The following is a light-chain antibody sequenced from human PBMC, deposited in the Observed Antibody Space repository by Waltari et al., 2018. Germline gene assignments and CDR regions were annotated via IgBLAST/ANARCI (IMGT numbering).Light chain of an antibody. J-gene: IGKJ1*01. Sequence: IALTQSPATLSFSQGETASPSCRASQSVSRTLAWYQQKPVQAPRLLIYGASTRATGIPERFSGGGSATDFSLTISRREPEDFAVYYCQHYVRLPATFGQGTKVEIK. V-gene: IGKV3-20*01. CDR1: QSVSRT. CDR2: GAS. CDR3: QHYVRLPAT.